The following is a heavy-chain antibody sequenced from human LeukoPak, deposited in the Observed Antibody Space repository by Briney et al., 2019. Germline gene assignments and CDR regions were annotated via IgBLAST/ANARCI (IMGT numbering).Heavy chain of an antibody. D-gene: IGHD6-19*01. J-gene: IGHJ1*01. CDR1: GYTFTSYY. CDR3: ARAGIAVAGQAEYFQH. V-gene: IGHV1-8*01. Sequence: ASVKVSCKASGYTFTSYYINWVRQATGQGLEWMGWMNPNSGNTGYAQKFQGRVTMTRNTSISTAYMELSSLRSEDTAVYYCARAGIAVAGQAEYFQHWGQGTLVTVSS. CDR2: MNPNSGNT.